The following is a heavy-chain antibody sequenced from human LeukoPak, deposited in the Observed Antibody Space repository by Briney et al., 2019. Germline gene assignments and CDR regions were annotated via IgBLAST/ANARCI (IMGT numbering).Heavy chain of an antibody. J-gene: IGHJ4*02. Sequence: ASVKVSCKASGYTFTSYYIHWVRQAPGQGLEWIGIINPSDGGTTYAQNFLGRVTMSVDTSKNQFSLKLSSVTAADTAVYYCARVSRVAAYFDYWGQGTLVTVSS. CDR2: INPSDGGT. D-gene: IGHD6-19*01. V-gene: IGHV1-46*01. CDR3: ARVSRVAAYFDY. CDR1: GYTFTSYY.